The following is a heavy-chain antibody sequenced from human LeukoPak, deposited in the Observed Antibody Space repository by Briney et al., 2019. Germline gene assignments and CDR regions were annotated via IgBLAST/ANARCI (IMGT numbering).Heavy chain of an antibody. V-gene: IGHV4-31*03. D-gene: IGHD1-7*01. CDR3: ARVKGTGTTSRSRYFYL. J-gene: IGHJ2*01. Sequence: SETLSLTCTASGGSISSGGYYWSWIRQHPGKGLEWIGYIYYSGSTYYNPSLKSRVTISVDTSKNQFSLKLSSVTAADTAVYYCARVKGTGTTSRSRYFYLWGRGTLVTVSS. CDR2: IYYSGST. CDR1: GGSISSGGYY.